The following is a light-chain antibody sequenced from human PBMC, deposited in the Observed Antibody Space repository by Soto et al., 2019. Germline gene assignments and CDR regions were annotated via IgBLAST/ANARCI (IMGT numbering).Light chain of an antibody. CDR3: QQSYSIPYT. CDR2: VAS. V-gene: IGKV1-39*01. CDR1: QSISSY. J-gene: IGKJ2*01. Sequence: DIQMTQSPSSLSTSVGDRVTITCRASQSISSYLNWYQLKPAKAPKLLIYVASSLQSGVPSRFSGSGSGTDFTLTISSLQPEDFATYYCQQSYSIPYTFGQGTKMEIK.